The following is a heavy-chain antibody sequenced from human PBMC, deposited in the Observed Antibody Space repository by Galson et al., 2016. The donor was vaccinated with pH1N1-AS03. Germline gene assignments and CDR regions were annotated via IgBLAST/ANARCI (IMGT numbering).Heavy chain of an antibody. CDR2: IKQDGSEK. CDR1: GFTFSGYW. J-gene: IGHJ6*02. CDR3: AKDGGLPRTYYYSLDV. Sequence: SLRLSCAASGFTFSGYWMSWVRQAPGKGLEWVAHIKQDGSEKYYVDSVKGRFTISRDNAKNSLYLQMNSLRAEDTALYFGAKDGGLPRTYYYSLDVWGQGTMVTVSS. V-gene: IGHV3-7*01.